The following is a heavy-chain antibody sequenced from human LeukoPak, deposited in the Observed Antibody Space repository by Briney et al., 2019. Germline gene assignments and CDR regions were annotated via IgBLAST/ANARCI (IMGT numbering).Heavy chain of an antibody. CDR3: ARRGRWLQFVVLYSWFDP. J-gene: IGHJ5*02. D-gene: IGHD5-24*01. Sequence: PSETLSLTCAVYGGSFSGYYWSWIRQPPGKGLEWIGEINHSGSTNYNPSLKSRVTISVDTSTNQFSLKLSSVTAADTAVYYCARRGRWLQFVVLYSWFDPWGQGTLVTVSS. V-gene: IGHV4-34*01. CDR1: GGSFSGYY. CDR2: INHSGST.